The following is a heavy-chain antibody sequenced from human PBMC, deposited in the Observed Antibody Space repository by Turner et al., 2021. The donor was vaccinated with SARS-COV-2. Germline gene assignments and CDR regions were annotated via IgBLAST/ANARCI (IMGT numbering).Heavy chain of an antibody. V-gene: IGHV1-24*01. CDR1: GYSLTELS. Sequence: QVQLVQSGAEVKKPGASVKVSCKVSGYSLTELSMHWVRQAPGKGLEWMGGFGPEDGETIYAQKFQGRVTMTEDTSTDTAYMELSSLRSEDTAVYYCATGVAVAGTPSEYYYYYGMDVWGQGTTVTVSS. CDR2: FGPEDGET. D-gene: IGHD6-19*01. CDR3: ATGVAVAGTPSEYYYYYGMDV. J-gene: IGHJ6*02.